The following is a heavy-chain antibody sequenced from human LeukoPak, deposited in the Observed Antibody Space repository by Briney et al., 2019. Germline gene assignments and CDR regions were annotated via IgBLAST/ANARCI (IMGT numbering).Heavy chain of an antibody. V-gene: IGHV5-51*01. CDR2: IFPGDSET. CDR3: ARSPLRGYSYGYEDEYFQH. J-gene: IGHJ1*01. D-gene: IGHD5-18*01. CDR1: GYSFNAYW. Sequence: GESLKISCKGSGYSFNAYWIAWVRQMPGKGLEWMGIIFPGDSETRYSPSFQGQVTISVDKSISTAYLQWSSLKASDTAMYYCARSPLRGYSYGYEDEYFQHWGQGTLVTVSS.